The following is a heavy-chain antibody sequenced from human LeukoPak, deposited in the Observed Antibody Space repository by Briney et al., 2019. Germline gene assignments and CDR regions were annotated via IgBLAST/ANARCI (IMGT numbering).Heavy chain of an antibody. CDR2: IKQDGSEN. D-gene: IGHD2/OR15-2a*01. Sequence: GGSLRLSCAASGFTFSSYWMSWVRQAPGKGLEWVAIIKQDGSENYYVDSVKGRFTISRDNAKNSLYLQMNSLRAEDTAVYYCARSPFLGSYYMDVWGKGTTVTVSS. CDR1: GFTFSSYW. V-gene: IGHV3-7*01. CDR3: ARSPFLGSYYMDV. J-gene: IGHJ6*03.